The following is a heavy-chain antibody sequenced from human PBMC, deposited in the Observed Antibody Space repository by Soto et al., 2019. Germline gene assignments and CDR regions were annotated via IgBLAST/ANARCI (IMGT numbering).Heavy chain of an antibody. CDR3: ARGNYVVVVVTKGWYFYY. J-gene: IGHJ4*02. CDR2: INPSGGST. D-gene: IGHD2-15*01. Sequence: QVQLVQSGAEVEKPGASVRVSCKASGYTFSYYYMHWVRQVPGQGLEWMGTINPSGGSTSYAQKFQGRITRTSKTSTCTVYIELRSLKSEDTAVYYCARGNYVVVVVTKGWYFYYWGQGTLVTVSS. V-gene: IGHV1-46*01. CDR1: GYTFSYYY.